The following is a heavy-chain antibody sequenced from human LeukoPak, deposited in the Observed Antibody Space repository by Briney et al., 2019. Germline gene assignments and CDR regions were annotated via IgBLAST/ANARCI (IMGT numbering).Heavy chain of an antibody. CDR3: ARRIAVAGTYYFDN. V-gene: IGHV1-2*02. CDR2: INPNSGAT. D-gene: IGHD6-19*01. CDR1: GYTFTDYY. J-gene: IGHJ4*02. Sequence: ASVKVSCKASGYTFTDYYIHWVRQAPGQGLEWMAWINPNSGATNYAQNLQGRVTVTRDTSISTAFMELTRLTSDDTAVYYCARRIAVAGTYYFDNWGQGTLVTVSS.